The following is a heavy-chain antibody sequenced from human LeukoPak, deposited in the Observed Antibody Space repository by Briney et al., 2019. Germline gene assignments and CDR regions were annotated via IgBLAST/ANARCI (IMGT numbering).Heavy chain of an antibody. Sequence: GGSLRLSCAASGFTFSDYNMYWISQAPGKGLEWVSYITGSGSTTHYAASVKGRFTISRDNAKNSLYLQMNSLRAEDTAVYYCARVGSMVRGVVRGYWFGPWGQGTLVTVSS. V-gene: IGHV3-11*01. CDR3: ARVGSMVRGVVRGYWFGP. D-gene: IGHD3-10*01. J-gene: IGHJ5*02. CDR2: ITGSGSTT. CDR1: GFTFSDYN.